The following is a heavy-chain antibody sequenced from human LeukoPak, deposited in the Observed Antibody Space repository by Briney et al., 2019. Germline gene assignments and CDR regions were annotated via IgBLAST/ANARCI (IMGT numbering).Heavy chain of an antibody. CDR2: INEDGGER. V-gene: IGHV3-7*01. CDR3: ARGGNLED. Sequence: GGSLRLSCAASGFTLSRYWMSWVRQAPGKGLEWVANINEDGGERHYVDTVKGRFTISRDNAKNSLYLQMNSLRAEDTAVYYCARGGNLEDWGRGTLVTVSS. J-gene: IGHJ4*02. CDR1: GFTLSRYW. D-gene: IGHD1-14*01.